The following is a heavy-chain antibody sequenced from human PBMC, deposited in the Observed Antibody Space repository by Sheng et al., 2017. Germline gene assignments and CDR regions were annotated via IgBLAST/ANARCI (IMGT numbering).Heavy chain of an antibody. Sequence: EVRLVESGGGSVQPGGSLKLSCAASGISIYDHWMHWVRQIPGKGLVWVSRVNREGGATYADSVKDRFSISRDNGRNMVYLEMTTLRVDDTAVYYCAATVLGATGLAYWGQGALV. CDR1: GISIYDHW. J-gene: IGHJ4*02. V-gene: IGHV3-74*01. CDR3: AATVLGATGLAY. CDR2: VNREGGA. D-gene: IGHD1-26*01.